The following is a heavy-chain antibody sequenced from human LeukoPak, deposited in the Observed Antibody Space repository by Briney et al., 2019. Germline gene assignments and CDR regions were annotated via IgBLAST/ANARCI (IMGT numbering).Heavy chain of an antibody. CDR3: AREEGFGELFRGFDY. J-gene: IGHJ4*02. CDR1: GFTVSSNS. CDR2: IYSDNT. D-gene: IGHD3-10*01. Sequence: GGSLRLSCTVSGFTVSSNSMSWVRQAPGKGLEWVSFIYSDNTHYSDSVKGRFTISRDNSKNTLYLQMNSLRAEDTAVYYCAREEGFGELFRGFDYWGQGTLVTVSS. V-gene: IGHV3-53*01.